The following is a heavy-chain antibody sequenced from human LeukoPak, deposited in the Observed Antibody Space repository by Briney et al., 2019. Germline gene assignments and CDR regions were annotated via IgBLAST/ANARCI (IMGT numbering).Heavy chain of an antibody. CDR1: GFTFSSYG. CDR2: IWYDGSNK. CDR3: ARWEFNY. Sequence: PGGSLRLSCAASGFTFSSYGMHWVRQAPGKGVEWVAVIWYDGSNKYYADSVKGRFTISRDNSKNTLYLQMNSLRAEDTAVYYCARWEFNYWGQGTLVTVSS. J-gene: IGHJ4*02. V-gene: IGHV3-33*08. D-gene: IGHD1-26*01.